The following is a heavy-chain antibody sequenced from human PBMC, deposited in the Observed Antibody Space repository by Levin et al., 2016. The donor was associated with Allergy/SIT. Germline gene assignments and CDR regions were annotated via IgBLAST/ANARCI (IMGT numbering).Heavy chain of an antibody. V-gene: IGHV3-23*01. CDR3: ANGQVLYYFDY. CDR2: ISGSGGST. Sequence: GESLKISCAASGFTFSSYAMSWVRQAPGKGLEWVSAISGSGGSTYYADSVKGRFTISRDNSKNTLYLQMNSLRAEDTAVYYCANGQVLYYFDYWGQGTLVTVSS. J-gene: IGHJ4*02. CDR1: GFTFSSYA.